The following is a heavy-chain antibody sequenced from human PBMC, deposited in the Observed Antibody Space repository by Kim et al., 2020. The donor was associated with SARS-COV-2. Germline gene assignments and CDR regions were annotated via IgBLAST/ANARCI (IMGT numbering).Heavy chain of an antibody. V-gene: IGHV3-30*18. D-gene: IGHD3-3*01. Sequence: GGSLRLSCAASGFTFSSYGMHWVRQAPGKGLEWLAVISSDGSSKYHADSVKGRFTISRDNSKNTLYLQMNSLRAEDTAVYYCAKLTSNKFCSGDYCLKYIFDSWGQGTLVTVSS. J-gene: IGHJ4*02. CDR1: GFTFSSYG. CDR2: ISSDGSSK. CDR3: AKLTSNKFCSGDYCLKYIFDS.